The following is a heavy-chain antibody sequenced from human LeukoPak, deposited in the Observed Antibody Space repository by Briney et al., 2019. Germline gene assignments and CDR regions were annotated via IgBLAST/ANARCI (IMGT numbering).Heavy chain of an antibody. CDR2: ISSSSSYI. D-gene: IGHD2-15*01. CDR1: GFTFSSYS. J-gene: IGHJ4*02. V-gene: IGHV3-21*01. CDR3: AREYCSGGSCCFDY. Sequence: GGSLRLSCAASGFTFSSYSMNWVRQAPGKGLEWVSSISSSSSYIYYADSVKGRFTISRDNAKNSLYLQMNSLRAEDTPVYYCAREYCSGGSCCFDYWGQGTLVTVSS.